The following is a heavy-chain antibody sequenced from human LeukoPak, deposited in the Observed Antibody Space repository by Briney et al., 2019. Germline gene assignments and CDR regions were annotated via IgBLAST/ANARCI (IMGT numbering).Heavy chain of an antibody. CDR2: ISDSGST. D-gene: IGHD3-22*01. J-gene: IGHJ4*02. V-gene: IGHV4-59*11. Sequence: SETLSLTSVVSGGSLSTHHWSWIRQSPGRGLEWIGYISDSGSTNYNPSLKSRVTISVDTSKNQFSLMLSSVTAADTAVYYCARGYDSSAYYPFNYWGQGTLVTVSS. CDR3: ARGYDSSAYYPFNY. CDR1: GGSLSTHH.